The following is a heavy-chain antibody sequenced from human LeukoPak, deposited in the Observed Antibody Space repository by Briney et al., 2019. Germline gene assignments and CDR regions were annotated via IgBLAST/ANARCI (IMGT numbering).Heavy chain of an antibody. CDR3: ARQALWAPVPRAFDI. CDR1: GGSFSGYY. J-gene: IGHJ3*02. V-gene: IGHV4-34*01. Sequence: PSETLSLTCAVYGGSFSGYYWSWIRQPPGKGLEWIGEINHSGSTNYNPSLKSRVTISVDTSKNQFSLKLSSVTAADTAVYYCARQALWAPVPRAFDIWGQGTMVTVSS. CDR2: INHSGST. D-gene: IGHD3-10*01.